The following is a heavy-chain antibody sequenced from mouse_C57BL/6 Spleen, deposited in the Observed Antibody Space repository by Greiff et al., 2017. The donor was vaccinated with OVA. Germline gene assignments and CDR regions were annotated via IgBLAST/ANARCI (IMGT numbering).Heavy chain of an antibody. CDR3: AGGLITTVVAPPEFAY. J-gene: IGHJ3*01. V-gene: IGHV1-64*01. Sequence: QVQLQQPGAELVKPGASVKLSCKASGYTFTSYWMHWVKQRPGQGLEWIGMIHPNSGSTNYNEKFKSKATLTVDKSSSTAYMQLSSLTSEDSAVYYCAGGLITTVVAPPEFAYWGQGTLVTVSA. D-gene: IGHD1-1*01. CDR1: GYTFTSYW. CDR2: IHPNSGST.